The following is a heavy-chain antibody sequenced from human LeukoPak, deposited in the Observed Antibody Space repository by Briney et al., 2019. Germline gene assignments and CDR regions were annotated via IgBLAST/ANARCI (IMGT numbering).Heavy chain of an antibody. CDR2: INWSGGST. V-gene: IGHV3-20*04. D-gene: IGHD2-2*01. J-gene: IGHJ4*02. CDR3: ARAPITSPFYFDS. CDR1: GFSFDEHG. Sequence: GGSLRLSCTASGFSFDEHGMSWVRQGPGKGLEWVSGINWSGGSTGYADPLRGRFTISRDNAKNSLYLQMDSLRAEDTALYYCARAPITSPFYFDSWGQGTLVTVSS.